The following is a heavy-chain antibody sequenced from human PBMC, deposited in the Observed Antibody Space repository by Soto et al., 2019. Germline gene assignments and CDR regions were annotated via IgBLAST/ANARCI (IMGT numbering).Heavy chain of an antibody. CDR1: GFTFSNYD. Sequence: EVQLVESGGGLVQPGGSLRLSCAASGFTFSNYDMNWVRQAPGKGLEWVSSISRSSSTIYYADSVKDRFTISRDDAKNSLYQQMNSRRHDDSAVYYWASLGCYGVYWGPGTLGNV. D-gene: IGHD4-17*01. V-gene: IGHV3-48*02. J-gene: IGHJ4*02. CDR3: ASLGCYGVY. CDR2: ISRSSSTI.